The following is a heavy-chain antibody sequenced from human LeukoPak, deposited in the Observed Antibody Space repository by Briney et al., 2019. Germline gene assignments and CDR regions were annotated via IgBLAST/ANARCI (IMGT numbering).Heavy chain of an antibody. V-gene: IGHV3-48*03. J-gene: IGHJ5*02. CDR1: GFTFSSYE. CDR2: ISSSGRTI. D-gene: IGHD3-16*02. CDR3: VREARLST. Sequence: PGGSLRLSCAASGFTFSSYEMNWVRQAPGEGLEWVSYISSSGRTIYYVDSVKARFTISRHNAKNSLYLQMNSLRAEDTAVYFWVREARLSTWGQGALVSVSS.